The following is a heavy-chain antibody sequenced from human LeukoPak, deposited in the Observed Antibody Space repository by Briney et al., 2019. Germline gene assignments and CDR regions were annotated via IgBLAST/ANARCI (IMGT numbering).Heavy chain of an antibody. J-gene: IGHJ6*03. CDR2: ISGSGGST. CDR3: ARDRIAVAGTGDYYYYMDV. V-gene: IGHV3-23*01. Sequence: GGSLRLSCVASGFTFSTYGMSWVRQAPGKGLEWVSAISGSGGSTYYADSVKGRFTISRDNSKNTLYLQMNSLRAEDTAVYYCARDRIAVAGTGDYYYYMDVWGKGTTVTVSS. CDR1: GFTFSTYG. D-gene: IGHD6-19*01.